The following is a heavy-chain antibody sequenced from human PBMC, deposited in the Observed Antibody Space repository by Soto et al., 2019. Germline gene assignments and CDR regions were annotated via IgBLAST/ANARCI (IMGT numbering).Heavy chain of an antibody. Sequence: QVQLVESGGGVVQPGRSLRLSCAASGFPFSSYGLHWVRQTPGKGLEWVAVIWYDGSNKYYADSVKGRFTISRDNSKNTLDLQMSSLRAEDTAVYYCARGGYDSSGSPIYGMDVWGQGTTVTVSS. CDR2: IWYDGSNK. CDR1: GFPFSSYG. CDR3: ARGGYDSSGSPIYGMDV. D-gene: IGHD3-22*01. V-gene: IGHV3-33*01. J-gene: IGHJ6*02.